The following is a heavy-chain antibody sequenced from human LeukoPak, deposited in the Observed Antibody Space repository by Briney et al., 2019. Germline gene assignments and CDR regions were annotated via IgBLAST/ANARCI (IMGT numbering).Heavy chain of an antibody. Sequence: GGSLRLSCSASGFTFSNYAMHWVRQAPGKGLEYVSGISNNGGSTFYANSVKGRFTISRDNSKNTLYLQMGSLRADDMAVYYCARPIYGSADYNGMDVWGQGTTVTVSS. CDR1: GFTFSNYA. D-gene: IGHD3-10*01. CDR3: ARPIYGSADYNGMDV. V-gene: IGHV3-64*01. J-gene: IGHJ6*02. CDR2: ISNNGGST.